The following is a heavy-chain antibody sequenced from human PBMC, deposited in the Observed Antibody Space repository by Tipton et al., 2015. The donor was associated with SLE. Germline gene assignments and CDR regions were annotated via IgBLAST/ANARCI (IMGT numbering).Heavy chain of an antibody. Sequence: SLRLSCAASGFTFSSYSMNWVRQAPGKGLEWVSYISSSSSTIYYADSVKGRFTISRDNAKNSLYLQMNSLRAEDTAVYYCAKDDERSKGAHGAFGIWGQGTMVTVSS. D-gene: IGHD5-24*01. V-gene: IGHV3-48*01. CDR1: GFTFSSYS. CDR3: AKDDERSKGAHGAFGI. J-gene: IGHJ3*02. CDR2: ISSSSSTI.